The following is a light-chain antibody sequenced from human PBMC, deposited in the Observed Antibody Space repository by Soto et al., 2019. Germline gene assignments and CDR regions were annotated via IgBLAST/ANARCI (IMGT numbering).Light chain of an antibody. CDR1: QSINNW. CDR2: DAS. J-gene: IGKJ1*01. CDR3: HQYNSDWT. V-gene: IGKV1-5*01. Sequence: DIQMTQSPSTLSASVGDRVTITCRASQSINNWLAWYQQKPGRAPELLIFDASSLKSGVPSRFSGSGSGTEFTLTISSLQPADFATYYCHQYNSDWTFGQGTRVEI.